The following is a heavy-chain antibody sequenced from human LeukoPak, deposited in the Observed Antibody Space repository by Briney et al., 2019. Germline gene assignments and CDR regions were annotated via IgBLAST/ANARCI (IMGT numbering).Heavy chain of an antibody. Sequence: PGGSLRLSCAASGFSFSGYWMTWVRQAPGKGLELVANIKHDGSDKYYVDSVKGRFSISKDNSKSSLYLQMNSLRAEDTAVYYCAREAVEGMVVALDYWGQGTLVTVSS. CDR1: GFSFSGYW. CDR2: IKHDGSDK. CDR3: AREAVEGMVVALDY. D-gene: IGHD2-21*01. J-gene: IGHJ4*02. V-gene: IGHV3-7*05.